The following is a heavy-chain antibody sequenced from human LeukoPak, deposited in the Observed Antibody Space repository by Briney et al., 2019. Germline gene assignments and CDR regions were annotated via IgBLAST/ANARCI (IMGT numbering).Heavy chain of an antibody. CDR1: GFTFNDYS. CDR2: ISWNSGSI. Sequence: GGSLRLSCAASGFTFNDYSMHWVRQAPGKGLEWVSGISWNSGSIGYADSVKGRFSISRDNAKNSLYLQMDSLNPEDTAVYYCAKGLLWTEVYCYYGMDVWGQGTTVTVSS. CDR3: AKGLLWTEVYCYYGMDV. J-gene: IGHJ6*02. D-gene: IGHD1-1*01. V-gene: IGHV3-9*01.